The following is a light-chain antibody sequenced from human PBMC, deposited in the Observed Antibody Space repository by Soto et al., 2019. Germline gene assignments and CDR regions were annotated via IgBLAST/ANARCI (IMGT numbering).Light chain of an antibody. Sequence: QSVLTQPASVSGSPGQSFTISCTGTSSDVGSYNLVSWYQQHPGKAPKLMIYEVSKRPSGVSNRFSGSKSGNTASLTISGLQAEDEADYYCCSYAGSSTFLYVFGTGTKVTVL. CDR1: SSDVGSYNL. V-gene: IGLV2-23*02. CDR2: EVS. CDR3: CSYAGSSTFLYV. J-gene: IGLJ1*01.